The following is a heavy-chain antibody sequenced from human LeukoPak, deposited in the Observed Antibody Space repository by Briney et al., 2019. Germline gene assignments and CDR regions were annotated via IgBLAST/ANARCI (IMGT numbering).Heavy chain of an antibody. CDR3: ARDRWDPDY. V-gene: IGHV4-59*01. J-gene: IGHJ4*02. Sequence: SATLSLTCTVAGGSISSYYWSWIRQPPGKGLEWIGYIYYSGSTNYNPSLKSRVTISVDTSKNQFSLKLSSVTAADTAVYSCARDRWDPDYGGQGTLVTVSS. D-gene: IGHD1-26*01. CDR2: IYYSGST. CDR1: GGSISSYY.